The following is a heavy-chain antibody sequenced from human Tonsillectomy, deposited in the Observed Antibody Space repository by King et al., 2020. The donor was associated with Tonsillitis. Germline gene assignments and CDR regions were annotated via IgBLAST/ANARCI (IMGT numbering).Heavy chain of an antibody. CDR3: AKGPESDVWGSGWYCNY. CDR1: GFTFRSYA. Sequence: VQLVESGGGLEQPGGSLRLSCAASGFTFRSYAMSWVRQAPGKGLEWVSAISGSGSSTYYADAVKGRFTISRDNSKNTVYLQMNSLRAEDTAVYYCAKGPESDVWGSGWYCNYWGQGALVTVSS. V-gene: IGHV3-23*04. D-gene: IGHD3-16*01. CDR2: ISGSGSST. J-gene: IGHJ4*02.